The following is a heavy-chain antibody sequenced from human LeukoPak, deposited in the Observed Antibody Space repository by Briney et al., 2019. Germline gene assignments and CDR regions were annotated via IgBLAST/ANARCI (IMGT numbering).Heavy chain of an antibody. CDR3: AGADIPLPPDY. Sequence: SETLSLTCTVSGGSISSYYWSWLRQPPGKELEWIGYIYYSGSTNYNPSLKSRVTISVDTSKNQFSLKLSSVTAADTAVYYCAGADIPLPPDYWGQGTLVTVSS. CDR2: IYYSGST. CDR1: GGSISSYY. D-gene: IGHD2-15*01. J-gene: IGHJ4*02. V-gene: IGHV4-59*01.